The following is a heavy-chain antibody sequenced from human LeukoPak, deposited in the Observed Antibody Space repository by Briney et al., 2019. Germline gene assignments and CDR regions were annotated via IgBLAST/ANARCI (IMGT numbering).Heavy chain of an antibody. J-gene: IGHJ3*02. CDR2: INPNSGGT. D-gene: IGHD6-19*01. Sequence: ASVKVSCRASGGTFSSYAISWVRQAPGQGLEWMGRINPNSGGTNYAQKFQGRVTMTRDTSISTAYMELSRLRSDDTAVYYCAEGSSGWYDAFDIWGQGTMVTVSS. CDR3: AEGSSGWYDAFDI. CDR1: GGTFSSYA. V-gene: IGHV1-2*06.